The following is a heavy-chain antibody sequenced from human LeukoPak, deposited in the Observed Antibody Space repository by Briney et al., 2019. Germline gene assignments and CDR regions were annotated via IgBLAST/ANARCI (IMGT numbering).Heavy chain of an antibody. J-gene: IGHJ6*03. CDR1: GFTFSDFY. CDR3: ARNYYYMDV. Sequence: GGSLRLSCTASGFTFSDFYMSWIRQAPGKGLEWVSYISSSSGTKYYADSVKGRFTISRDNAKNSLYLQMNSLRAEDTALYYCARNYYYMDVWGKGTTVTVSS. V-gene: IGHV3-11*04. CDR2: ISSSSGTK.